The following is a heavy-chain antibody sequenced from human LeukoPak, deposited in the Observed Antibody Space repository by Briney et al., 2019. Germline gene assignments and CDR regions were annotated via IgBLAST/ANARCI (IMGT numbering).Heavy chain of an antibody. J-gene: IGHJ6*03. CDR3: ARVHLSSDFYYYYMDV. Sequence: SETLSLTRAVSGYSISSGYYWGWIRQPPGKGLEWIGSIYHSGSTYYNPSLKSRVTISVDTSKNQFSLKLSSVTAADTAVYYCARVHLSSDFYYYYMDVWGKGTTVTVSS. CDR2: IYHSGST. CDR1: GYSISSGYY. V-gene: IGHV4-38-2*01. D-gene: IGHD3-3*01.